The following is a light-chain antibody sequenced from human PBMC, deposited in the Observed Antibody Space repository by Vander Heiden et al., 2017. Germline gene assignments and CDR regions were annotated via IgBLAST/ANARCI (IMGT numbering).Light chain of an antibody. CDR1: SSNIGSTY. V-gene: IGLV1-47*01. Sequence: QSVLTQPPSASGTPGQRVTLSCSGSSSNIGSTYVYCSQQVPGTAPKVLIYRNNQRPSGVPDRISGSKSGTTASMAISGLRAEDEADYYWAAWEDSLSGRVVFGGGTKLTVL. J-gene: IGLJ2*01. CDR2: RNN. CDR3: AAWEDSLSGRVV.